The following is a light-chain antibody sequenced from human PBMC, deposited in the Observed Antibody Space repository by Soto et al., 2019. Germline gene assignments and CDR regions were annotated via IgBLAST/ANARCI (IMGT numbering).Light chain of an antibody. CDR3: QSYDSSLSGNVV. CDR1: SSNIGAGYD. CDR2: GNS. J-gene: IGLJ2*01. Sequence: QSVRTQPPSVSRAPGQRVTISCTGSSSNIGAGYDVHWYQQLPGTAPKLLIYGNSNRPSGVPDRFSGSKSGTSASLAITGLQAEDEADDYCQSYDSSLSGNVVFGGGTKLTLL. V-gene: IGLV1-40*01.